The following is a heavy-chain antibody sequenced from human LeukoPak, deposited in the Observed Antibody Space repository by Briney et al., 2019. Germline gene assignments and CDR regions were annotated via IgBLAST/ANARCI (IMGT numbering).Heavy chain of an antibody. D-gene: IGHD3-10*01. Sequence: GRSLRLSCAASGLTFSSYAMHWVRQAPGKGLEWVAVISYDGSNKYYADSVKGRFTISRDNSKNTLYLQMNSLRAEDTAVYYCAKDLVYYGSGSYYLRLDYWGQGTLVTVSS. J-gene: IGHJ4*02. V-gene: IGHV3-30-3*01. CDR2: ISYDGSNK. CDR3: AKDLVYYGSGSYYLRLDY. CDR1: GLTFSSYA.